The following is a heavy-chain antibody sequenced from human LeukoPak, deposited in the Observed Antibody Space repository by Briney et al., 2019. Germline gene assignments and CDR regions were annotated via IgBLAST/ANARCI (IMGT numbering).Heavy chain of an antibody. D-gene: IGHD5-18*01. V-gene: IGHV3-23*01. CDR3: AKDIDTVVENYFDY. Sequence: GGSLRRSCAASGFTFSSYAMSWVRQAPGKGLEGVSAISGSGGSTYYADSVKGRFTISRDNSKNTLYLQMNSLRAEDTAVYYCAKDIDTVVENYFDYWGQGTLVTVSS. J-gene: IGHJ4*02. CDR2: ISGSGGST. CDR1: GFTFSSYA.